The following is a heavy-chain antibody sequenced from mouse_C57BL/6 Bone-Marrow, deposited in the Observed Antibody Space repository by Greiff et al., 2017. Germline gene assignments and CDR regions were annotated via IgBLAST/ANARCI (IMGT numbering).Heavy chain of an antibody. Sequence: EVQGVESGGDLVKPGGSLKLSCAASGFTFSSYGMSWVRQTPDKRLEWVATISSGGSYTYYPDSVKGRFTISRDNAKNTLYLQMSSLKSEDTAVYNCCDGNYGYWGQGTTLTVSS. V-gene: IGHV5-6*01. CDR2: ISSGGSYT. CDR1: GFTFSSYG. D-gene: IGHD2-1*01. CDR3: CDGNYGY. J-gene: IGHJ2*01.